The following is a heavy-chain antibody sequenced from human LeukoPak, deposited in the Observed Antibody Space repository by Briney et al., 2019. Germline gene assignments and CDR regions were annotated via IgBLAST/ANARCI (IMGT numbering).Heavy chain of an antibody. Sequence: SCKASGYTFTSYYMHWVRQAPGKGLAWVAVISYDGSNKYYADSVKGRFTISRDNSKDTLYLQMNSLRAEDTAVYYCARVPVAGTPFDDWGQGTLVTVSS. V-gene: IGHV3-30-3*01. CDR2: ISYDGSNK. CDR3: ARVPVAGTPFDD. J-gene: IGHJ4*02. D-gene: IGHD6-19*01. CDR1: GYTFTSYY.